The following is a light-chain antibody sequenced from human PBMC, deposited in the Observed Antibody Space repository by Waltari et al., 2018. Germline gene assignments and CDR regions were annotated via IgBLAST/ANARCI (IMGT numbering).Light chain of an antibody. CDR1: QSRVYSDGKTY. CDR3: MQGTHWPLT. V-gene: IGKV2-30*01. Sequence: QSRVYSDGKTYLNWFHQRPGKSPRRLIYKVSNRDSGVPDRFSGSGSATDFTLKISRVEAEDVGVYYCMQGTHWPLTFGGGTKVEIK. J-gene: IGKJ4*01. CDR2: KVS.